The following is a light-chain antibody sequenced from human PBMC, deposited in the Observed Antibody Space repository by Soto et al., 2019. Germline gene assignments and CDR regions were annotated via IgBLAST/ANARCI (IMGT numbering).Light chain of an antibody. CDR3: QQYNSYAWT. CDR1: QSISSW. J-gene: IGKJ1*01. Sequence: DIQMTQSPSTLSASVGDRVTLTCRASQSISSWVAWYQQQPGKAPKLLIYEASSLESGVPSRCSGSGAGTEFTLTISSLQPDDFATYYCQQYNSYAWTFGQGTKVDIK. CDR2: EAS. V-gene: IGKV1-5*01.